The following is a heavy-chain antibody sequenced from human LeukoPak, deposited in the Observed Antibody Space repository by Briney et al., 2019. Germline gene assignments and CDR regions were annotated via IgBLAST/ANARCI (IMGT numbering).Heavy chain of an antibody. CDR1: GFTVSSNY. CDR3: ARDLDYDSSGYIDY. J-gene: IGHJ4*02. CDR2: IYSGGST. Sequence: GGSLRLSCAASGFTVSSNYMSWVRQAPGKGLEWVSVIYSGGSTYYADSVKGRFTISRDNSKNTLYLQMNSLRAEDTAVYYCARDLDYDSSGYIDYWGQGTLVTVSS. V-gene: IGHV3-66*01. D-gene: IGHD3-22*01.